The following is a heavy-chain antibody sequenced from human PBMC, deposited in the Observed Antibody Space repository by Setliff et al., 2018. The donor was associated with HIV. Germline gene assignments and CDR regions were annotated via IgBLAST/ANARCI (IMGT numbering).Heavy chain of an antibody. CDR1: GGSIDSSDYY. D-gene: IGHD2-21*02. J-gene: IGHJ1*01. V-gene: IGHV4-39*01. CDR2: LFYNGNT. Sequence: SETLSLTCSVSGGSIDSSDYYWGWVRQPPGKGLELIGNLFYNGNTYYNPSLKSRVTISVDTSKNQFSLKLTSVTAADTAVYYCARHYGAVKSVVTVVAKYFPHWGQGTLVTVSS. CDR3: ARHYGAVKSVVTVVAKYFPH.